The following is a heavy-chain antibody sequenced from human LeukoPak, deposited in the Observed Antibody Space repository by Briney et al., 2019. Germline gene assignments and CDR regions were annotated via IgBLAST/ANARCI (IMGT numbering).Heavy chain of an antibody. CDR2: IYSGGST. V-gene: IGHV3-53*01. CDR1: GFAVRANY. CDR3: ACGYSYGHEDY. D-gene: IGHD5-18*01. J-gene: IGHJ4*02. Sequence: PGGSLDLSCEASGFAVRANYISWARQPPGKGLEGVSVIYSGGSTYYADSVKGRFTISRDNSKNTLYLQMNSLRAEDTAVYYCACGYSYGHEDYWGQGTLVTVSS.